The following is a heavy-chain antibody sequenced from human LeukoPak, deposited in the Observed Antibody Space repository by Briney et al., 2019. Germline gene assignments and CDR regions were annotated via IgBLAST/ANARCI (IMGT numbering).Heavy chain of an antibody. CDR2: ISSSSSYI. V-gene: IGHV3-21*01. Sequence: GGSLRLSCAASGFTFSSYSMNWVRQAPGKGLEWVSSISSSSSYIYYADSEKGRFTISRDNAKNSLYLQMNSPRAEDTAVYCCARDTHTVTTFRYFDYWGQGTLVTVSS. D-gene: IGHD4-17*01. CDR1: GFTFSSYS. CDR3: ARDTHTVTTFRYFDY. J-gene: IGHJ4*02.